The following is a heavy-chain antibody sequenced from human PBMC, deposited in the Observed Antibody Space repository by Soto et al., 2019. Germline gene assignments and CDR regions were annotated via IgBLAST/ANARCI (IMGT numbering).Heavy chain of an antibody. Sequence: EVQLVESGGGLVQPGRSLRLSCAASGFTFDDYAMHWVRQAPGKGLEWVSGISWNSGSIGYADSVKGRFTISRDNAKNTMYLQMNRLRAEDTALYYCAKDMGDCTNGVCDNYEWGYFDYWGQGTLVTVSS. CDR2: ISWNSGSI. D-gene: IGHD2-8*01. CDR1: GFTFDDYA. CDR3: AKDMGDCTNGVCDNYEWGYFDY. V-gene: IGHV3-9*01. J-gene: IGHJ4*02.